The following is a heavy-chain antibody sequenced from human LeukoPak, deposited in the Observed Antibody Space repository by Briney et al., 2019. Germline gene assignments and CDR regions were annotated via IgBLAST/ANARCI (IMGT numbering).Heavy chain of an antibody. V-gene: IGHV1-2*02. Sequence: ASVKVSCKASAYSLTDHYVHWVRQAPGEGLEWMGWISPNTGGTIYAQKFQGRVTMTRDTSIITAYMKLSKLRSDDTAFYYCAREVGSGTFDIWGQGTMVTVSS. D-gene: IGHD6-25*01. CDR2: ISPNTGGT. J-gene: IGHJ3*02. CDR1: AYSLTDHY. CDR3: AREVGSGTFDI.